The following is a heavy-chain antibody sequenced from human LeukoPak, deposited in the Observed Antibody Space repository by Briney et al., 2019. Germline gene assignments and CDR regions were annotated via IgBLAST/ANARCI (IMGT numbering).Heavy chain of an antibody. J-gene: IGHJ4*02. V-gene: IGHV1-8*03. CDR3: ARVVPYYDFWSGYYKPTYYFDY. Sequence: ASVKVSCKASGYTFTRYDINWVRQATGQGLEWMGWMNPNSGNTGYAQKFQGRVTITRNTSISTAYMELSSLRSEDTAVYYCARVVPYYDFWSGYYKPTYYFDYWGQGTLVTVSS. D-gene: IGHD3-3*01. CDR1: GYTFTRYD. CDR2: MNPNSGNT.